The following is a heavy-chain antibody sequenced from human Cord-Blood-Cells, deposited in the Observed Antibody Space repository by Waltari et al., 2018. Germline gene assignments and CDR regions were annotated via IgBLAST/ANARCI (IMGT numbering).Heavy chain of an antibody. CDR3: ARAIHYDFWSGYFDY. CDR1: GGTCSSYA. V-gene: IGHV1-69*09. Sequence: QVQLVQSGAEVKKPGSSVKVSCKASGGTCSSYAISWVRQAPGQGLEWMGRIIPILGIANYAQKFQGRVTITADKSTSTAYMELSSLRSEDTAVYYCARAIHYDFWSGYFDYWGQGTLVTVSS. J-gene: IGHJ4*02. D-gene: IGHD3-3*01. CDR2: IIPILGIA.